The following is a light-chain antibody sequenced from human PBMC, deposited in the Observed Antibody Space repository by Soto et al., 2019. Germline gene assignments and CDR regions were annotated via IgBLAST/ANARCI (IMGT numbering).Light chain of an antibody. Sequence: DIVMTQSPDSLAVSLGGRATISCKSSQTISYTSINKTYLAWYQQRPGPPPKLLIYWASIRGSGVPDRLSGSGFGTDFTLTISSLQTEDVAAYYCQQYFSYPLTFGGGTKVDIK. V-gene: IGKV4-1*01. CDR3: QQYFSYPLT. CDR2: WAS. J-gene: IGKJ4*01. CDR1: QTISYTSINKTY.